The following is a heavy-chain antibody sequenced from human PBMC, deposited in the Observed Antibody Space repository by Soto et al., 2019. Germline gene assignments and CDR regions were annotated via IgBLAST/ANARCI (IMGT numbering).Heavy chain of an antibody. Sequence: EVQLVESGGGLVKPGGSLRLSCAASGFTFSSYSMNWVRQAPGKGLEWVSSISSSSRYIYYADSVKGRFTISRDNAKNSLNQQMNSLRPEYTAVYYCARDLPGYGYNSSSVNSFDICGQGTMLTVSS. CDR2: ISSSSRYI. D-gene: IGHD6-6*01. J-gene: IGHJ3*02. CDR3: ARDLPGYGYNSSSVNSFDI. CDR1: GFTFSSYS. V-gene: IGHV3-21*01.